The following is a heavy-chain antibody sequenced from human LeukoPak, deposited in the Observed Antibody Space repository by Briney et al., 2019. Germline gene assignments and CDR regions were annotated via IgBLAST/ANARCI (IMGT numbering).Heavy chain of an antibody. V-gene: IGHV1-69*10. CDR1: GGTFSSYA. CDR3: ARGSIVGATFDYFDY. Sequence: SVKVSCKASGGTFSSYAISWVRQAPGQGLEWMGGIIPILGTANYAQKFQGRVTITADKSTSTAYMELSSLRSEDTAVYYCARGSIVGATFDYFDYWGQGTLVTVSS. CDR2: IIPILGTA. D-gene: IGHD1-26*01. J-gene: IGHJ4*02.